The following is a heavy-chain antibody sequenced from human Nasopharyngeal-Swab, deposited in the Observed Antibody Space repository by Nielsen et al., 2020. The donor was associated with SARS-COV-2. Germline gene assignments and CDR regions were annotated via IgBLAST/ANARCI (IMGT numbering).Heavy chain of an antibody. J-gene: IGHJ4*02. D-gene: IGHD6-13*01. CDR3: ARRRFGAAAGGFDY. CDR1: GGSIRRCYW. Sequence: AATLSLTCAGSGGSIRRCYWWSWVRQPPGRGLEWIGEIYHSGSTNYNPSLKSRVTISVDKSKNQFSLKLSSVTAADTAVYYCARRRFGAAAGGFDYWGQGTLVTVSS. V-gene: IGHV4-4*02. CDR2: IYHSGST.